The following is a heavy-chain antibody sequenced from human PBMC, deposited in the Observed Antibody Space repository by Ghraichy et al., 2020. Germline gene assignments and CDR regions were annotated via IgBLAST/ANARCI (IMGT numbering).Heavy chain of an antibody. D-gene: IGHD3-22*01. CDR2: IYSGGDT. CDR3: ARKTDSRGSGDF. V-gene: IGHV3-53*01. CDR1: EFTVSRNF. J-gene: IGHJ4*02. Sequence: ESLNISCAVSEFTVSRNFMTWVRQAPGKGLECVSLIYSGGDTYYADSVKGRFTISRDSSKNTLYLQMNNLRVEDTAVYYCARKTDSRGSGDFWGQGTLVTVSS.